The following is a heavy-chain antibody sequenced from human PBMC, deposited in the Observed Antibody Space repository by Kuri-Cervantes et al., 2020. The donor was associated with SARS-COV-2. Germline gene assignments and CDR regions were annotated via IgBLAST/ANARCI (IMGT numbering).Heavy chain of an antibody. D-gene: IGHD3-16*01. CDR2: ISSSSSYI. J-gene: IGHJ4*02. CDR1: GFTFSSYS. V-gene: IGHV3-21*01. Sequence: GGSLTLSCAASGFTFSSYSMNWIRQAPGKGLEWVSSISSSSSYIYYADSVKGRFTISRDNAKNSLCLQMDSLRAEDTALYYCTREGDLTGLFDYWGQGTLVTVSS. CDR3: TREGDLTGLFDY.